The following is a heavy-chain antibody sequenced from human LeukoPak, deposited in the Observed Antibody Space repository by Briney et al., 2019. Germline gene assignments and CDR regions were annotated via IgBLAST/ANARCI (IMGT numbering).Heavy chain of an antibody. CDR3: ARGTIAVAGTGFDY. CDR1: GYTFTGYY. J-gene: IGHJ4*02. Sequence: GASVKVSCKASGYTFTGYYMHWVRQAPGQGLEWMGRINPNSGGTNYAQKFQGRVTITRDTSISTAYMELSRLRSDDTAVYYCARGTIAVAGTGFDYWGQGTLVTVSS. V-gene: IGHV1-2*06. CDR2: INPNSGGT. D-gene: IGHD6-19*01.